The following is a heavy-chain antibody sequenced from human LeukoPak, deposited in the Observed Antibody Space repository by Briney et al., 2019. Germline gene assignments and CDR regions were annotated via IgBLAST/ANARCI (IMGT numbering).Heavy chain of an antibody. D-gene: IGHD3-10*01. CDR1: GFTFSSYD. V-gene: IGHV3-13*01. J-gene: IGHJ4*02. Sequence: PGGSLRLSCAASGFTFSSYDMHWVRQATGKGLEWVSAIGTAGDTYYAGSVKGRFTISRENAKNSLYLQMNSQRAGDTAVYYCARSTMVRGVPLFDYWGQGTLVTVSS. CDR2: IGTAGDT. CDR3: ARSTMVRGVPLFDY.